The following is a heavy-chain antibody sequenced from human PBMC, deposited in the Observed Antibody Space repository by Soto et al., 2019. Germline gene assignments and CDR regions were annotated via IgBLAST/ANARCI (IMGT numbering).Heavy chain of an antibody. V-gene: IGHV1-46*01. D-gene: IGHD3-22*01. CDR1: GYRFTSYY. CDR3: ARVRRSSGYYYGY. J-gene: IGHJ4*02. CDR2: INPSGGST. Sequence: SVEVSCKACGYRFTSYYMHWVRQAPGQGLEWMGIINPSGGSTSYAQKFQGRVTMTRDTSTSTVYMELSSLRSEDTAVYYCARVRRSSGYYYGYWGQGTPVTVSS.